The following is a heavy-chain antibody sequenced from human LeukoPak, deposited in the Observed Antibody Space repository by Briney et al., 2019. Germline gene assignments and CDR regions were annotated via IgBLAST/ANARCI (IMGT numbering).Heavy chain of an antibody. CDR1: GGSISSYY. Sequence: SETLSLTCTVSGGSISSYYWSWIRQPPGKGLEWIGYIYYSGSTNYNPSLKSRVTISVDTSKNQFSLKLSSVTAADTAVYYCAGVTVAGISFDYWGQGTLVTVSS. CDR3: AGVTVAGISFDY. CDR2: IYYSGST. D-gene: IGHD6-19*01. V-gene: IGHV4-59*01. J-gene: IGHJ4*02.